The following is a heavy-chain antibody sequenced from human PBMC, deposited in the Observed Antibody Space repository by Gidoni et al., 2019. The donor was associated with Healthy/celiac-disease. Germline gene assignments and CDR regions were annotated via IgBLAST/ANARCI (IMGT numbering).Heavy chain of an antibody. CDR3: VKAVTGSGGAFDI. D-gene: IGHD1-20*01. Sequence: EVQLVESGGGLVQPGGSLRLSCSPSGFTSSSYAIHWVRQAPGKGPEYVSAVSSSGGNTYYADSVKGRFTISRDNSKNTLYLQMSSLRAEDTAVYHCVKAVTGSGGAFDIWGQGTMVTVSS. V-gene: IGHV3-64D*06. J-gene: IGHJ3*02. CDR1: GFTSSSYA. CDR2: VSSSGGNT.